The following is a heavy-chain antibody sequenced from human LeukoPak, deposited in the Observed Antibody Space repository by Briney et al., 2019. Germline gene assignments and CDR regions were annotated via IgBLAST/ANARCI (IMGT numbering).Heavy chain of an antibody. Sequence: SETLSLTRTVSGGSISSYYWSWIRQPPGKGLEWIGYIYYSGSTNYNPSLKSRVTISVDTSKNQFSLKLSSVTAADTAVYYCARSKNVYDSSGNDAFDIWGQGTMVTVSS. J-gene: IGHJ3*02. CDR2: IYYSGST. D-gene: IGHD3-22*01. CDR1: GGSISSYY. CDR3: ARSKNVYDSSGNDAFDI. V-gene: IGHV4-59*01.